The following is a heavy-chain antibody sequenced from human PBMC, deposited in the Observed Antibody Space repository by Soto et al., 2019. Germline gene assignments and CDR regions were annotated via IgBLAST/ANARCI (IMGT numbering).Heavy chain of an antibody. Sequence: LRLSCGASGFIFSKYSMNWVRQAPGKGLEWLSYISSNSVNIYYADSVRRRFTIFRDNAKNSLYLQMNSLRDEDTAVYYCAREDILGTRSFDYWGQGALVTVSS. D-gene: IGHD1-7*01. CDR1: GFIFSKYS. CDR2: ISSNSVNI. V-gene: IGHV3-48*02. J-gene: IGHJ4*02. CDR3: AREDILGTRSFDY.